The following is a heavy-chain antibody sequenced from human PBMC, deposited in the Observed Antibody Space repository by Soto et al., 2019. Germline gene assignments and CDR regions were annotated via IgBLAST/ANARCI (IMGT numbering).Heavy chain of an antibody. CDR1: GLTVRDSY. D-gene: IGHD1-1*01. V-gene: IGHV3-53*01. CDR2: IYSGGST. CDR3: ARAFNWNDAYFDY. Sequence: EVQLVESGRGLIQPGGSLRLSCAASGLTVRDSYMSWVRQAPGKGLEWVSIIYSGGSTYYADSVTGRFTISRDNSKNTLYLQMDSLGAEDTAVYYCARAFNWNDAYFDYWGQGTLVTVSS. J-gene: IGHJ4*02.